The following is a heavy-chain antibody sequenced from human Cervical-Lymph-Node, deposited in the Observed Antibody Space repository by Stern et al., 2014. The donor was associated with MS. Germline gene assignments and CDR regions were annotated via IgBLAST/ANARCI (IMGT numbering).Heavy chain of an antibody. Sequence: EVQLVESGAEVKKTGESVKISCQGIGYTFGDYWIAWVRQMPGKGLEWMGFIFCGDSDARYSPSFQGQVTISADTSSDTAYLQWNTLKASDTAIYYCARHDHGGGGPDYWGQGTLVTVSS. CDR3: ARHDHGGGGPDY. J-gene: IGHJ4*02. V-gene: IGHV5-51*01. CDR2: IFCGDSDA. D-gene: IGHD4/OR15-4a*01. CDR1: GYTFGDYW.